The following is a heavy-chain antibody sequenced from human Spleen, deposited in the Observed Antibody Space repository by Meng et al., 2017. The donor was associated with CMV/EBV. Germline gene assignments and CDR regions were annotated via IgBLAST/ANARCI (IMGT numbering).Heavy chain of an antibody. V-gene: IGHV3-23*01. J-gene: IGHJ3*02. CDR2: ISGSGGST. D-gene: IGHD1-26*01. CDR1: GFTFDDYG. Sequence: GESLKISCAASGFTFDDYGMSWVRQAPGKGLEWVSAISGSGGSTHYADSVKGRFTISRDNSKNTLYLQMNSLRAEDTAVYYCAKGYYSGSSYDAFDIWGQGTMVTVSS. CDR3: AKGYYSGSSYDAFDI.